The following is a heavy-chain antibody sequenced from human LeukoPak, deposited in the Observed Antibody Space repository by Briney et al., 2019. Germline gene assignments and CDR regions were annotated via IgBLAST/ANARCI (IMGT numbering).Heavy chain of an antibody. V-gene: IGHV3-7*03. J-gene: IGHJ6*02. CDR3: ARGGGLDV. CDR1: GFIVSSHF. Sequence: PGGSLRLSCAASGFIVSSHFMSWVRQAPGKGLEWVASINHNGNVNYYVDSVKGRFTISRDNAKNSLYLQMSNLRAEDTAVYFCARGGGLDVWGQGATVTVSS. D-gene: IGHD3-16*01. CDR2: INHNGNVN.